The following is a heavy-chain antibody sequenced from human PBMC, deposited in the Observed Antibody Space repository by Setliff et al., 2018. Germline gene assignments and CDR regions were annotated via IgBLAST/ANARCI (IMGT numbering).Heavy chain of an antibody. V-gene: IGHV1-18*01. CDR3: VRDTIAYCRDDCSDWFDP. Sequence: ASVKVSCKASGYTFINYEITWVRQAPGQGLEWMGWINGHSGTTNYAQKFQDRVTMTIDTSTSTAYMELRSLRSDDTAVYYCVRDTIAYCRDDCSDWFDPWGQGTLVTVSS. D-gene: IGHD2-21*02. CDR1: GYTFINYE. J-gene: IGHJ5*02. CDR2: INGHSGTT.